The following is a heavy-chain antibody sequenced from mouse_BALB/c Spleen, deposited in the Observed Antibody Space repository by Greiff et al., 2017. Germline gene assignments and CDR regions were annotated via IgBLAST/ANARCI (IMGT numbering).Heavy chain of an antibody. D-gene: IGHD1-1*01. CDR1: GFTFSDYY. V-gene: IGHV5-4*02. Sequence: DVQLVESGGGLVKPGGSLKLSCAASGFTFSDYYMYWVRQTPEKRLEWVATISDGGSYTYYPDSVKGRFTISRDNAKNNLYLQMSSLKSEDTAMYYCARGVTYYYGSAYAMDYWGQGTSVTVSS. CDR2: ISDGGSYT. J-gene: IGHJ4*01. CDR3: ARGVTYYYGSAYAMDY.